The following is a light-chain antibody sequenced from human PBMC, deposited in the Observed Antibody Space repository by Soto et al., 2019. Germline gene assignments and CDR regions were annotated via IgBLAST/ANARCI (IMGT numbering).Light chain of an antibody. Sequence: EIVLTQSPGTLSLSPGDRATLSCRASQSVSSYLACYQQKPGQAPRLLIYDASNRATGLPARFSGSGSGTDFTLTISSLEPEDFAVYYCQQRSNWPTTFGQGTKVDIK. V-gene: IGKV3-11*01. CDR3: QQRSNWPTT. CDR2: DAS. CDR1: QSVSSY. J-gene: IGKJ1*01.